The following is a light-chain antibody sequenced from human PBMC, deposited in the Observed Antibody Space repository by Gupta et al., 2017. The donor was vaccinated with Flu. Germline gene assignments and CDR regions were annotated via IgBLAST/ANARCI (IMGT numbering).Light chain of an antibody. J-gene: IGLJ1*01. CDR2: EVS. CDR3: SSYTSSSTRV. V-gene: IGLV2-14*01. CDR1: SSDVGGYNY. Sequence: SALTQPASVSGSPGPSITISCTGTSSDVGGYNYVSWYQQHPGKAHNLMIYEVSKRPAGVANRFSGSKSGNTASLTISGLQEEDEADYYCSSYTSSSTRVFGTGTKVTVL.